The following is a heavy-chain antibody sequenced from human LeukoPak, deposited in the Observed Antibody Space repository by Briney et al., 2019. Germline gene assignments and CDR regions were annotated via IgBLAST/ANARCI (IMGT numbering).Heavy chain of an antibody. J-gene: IGHJ4*02. Sequence: SETLSLTCTVSGGSISSGSYYWGWIRQPPGKGLEWLGTVFYSGTTYYNPSLKSRVTISVDTSKNQFSLGLRSVTAADTAVYYCARLDSGDYFFDYRGQGTLVTVSS. D-gene: IGHD4-17*01. V-gene: IGHV4-39*01. CDR3: ARLDSGDYFFDY. CDR1: GGSISSGSYY. CDR2: VFYSGTT.